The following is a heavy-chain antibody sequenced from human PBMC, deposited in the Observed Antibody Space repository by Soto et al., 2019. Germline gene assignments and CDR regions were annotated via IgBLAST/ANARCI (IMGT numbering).Heavy chain of an antibody. Sequence: QVQLVQSGAEVKKPGSSVKVSCKASGGTFSSYAISWVRQAPGQGLEWMGGIIPIFGTANYAQKFQGRVTITADESPSTAYMELSSLRSEDTAVYYCARTSWGYSSSSMVRNYYYGMDVWGQGTTVTVSS. V-gene: IGHV1-69*01. CDR2: IIPIFGTA. D-gene: IGHD6-6*01. J-gene: IGHJ6*02. CDR1: GGTFSSYA. CDR3: ARTSWGYSSSSMVRNYYYGMDV.